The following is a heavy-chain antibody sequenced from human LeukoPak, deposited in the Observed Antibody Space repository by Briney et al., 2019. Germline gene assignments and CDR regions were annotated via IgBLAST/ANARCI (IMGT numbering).Heavy chain of an antibody. CDR3: ARDQGRRIAARSVDYYYMDV. V-gene: IGHV3-7*03. D-gene: IGHD6-6*01. J-gene: IGHJ6*03. CDR1: GFTFSSYW. CDR2: IKQDGSEK. Sequence: GGSLRLSCAASGFTFSSYWMSWVRQAPGKGLEWVANIKQDGSEKYYVDSVKGRFTISRDNAKNSLYLQMNSLRAEDTAVYYCARDQGRRIAARSVDYYYMDVWGKGATVTVSS.